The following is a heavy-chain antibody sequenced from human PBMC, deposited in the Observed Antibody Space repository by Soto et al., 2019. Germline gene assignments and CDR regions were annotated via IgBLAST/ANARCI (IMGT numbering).Heavy chain of an antibody. CDR3: ARGSLAVPSRRDSVDS. CDR1: GYTFTRYG. D-gene: IGHD1-1*01. J-gene: IGHJ3*02. CDR2: ISAYNGNT. V-gene: IGHV1-18*04. Sequence: QVQLVQSGAEVKKPGASVKVSCKASGYTFTRYGISWVRQAPGQGLEWMGWISAYNGNTNYAPKLQGRVTMTTDTSTSTAYMELRILRSDETAVYYCARGSLAVPSRRDSVDSGGKGTMVTASS.